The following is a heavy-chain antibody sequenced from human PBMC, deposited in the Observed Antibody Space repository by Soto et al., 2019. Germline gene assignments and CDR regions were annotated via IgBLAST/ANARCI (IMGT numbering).Heavy chain of an antibody. V-gene: IGHV1-69*02. Sequence: QVQLVQSGAEVKKPGSSVKVSCKASGGTFSSYTISWVRQAPGQGLEWMGRIIPILGIANYAQKFQGRVTITADKSTSTAYMELSSLRSEDTAVYYCASICSSTSCYGGAFDIWGQGTMVTVSS. D-gene: IGHD2-2*01. J-gene: IGHJ3*02. CDR2: IIPILGIA. CDR1: GGTFSSYT. CDR3: ASICSSTSCYGGAFDI.